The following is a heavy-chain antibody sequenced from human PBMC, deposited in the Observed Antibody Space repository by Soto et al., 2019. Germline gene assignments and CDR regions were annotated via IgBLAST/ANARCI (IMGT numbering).Heavy chain of an antibody. J-gene: IGHJ3*02. D-gene: IGHD3-22*01. V-gene: IGHV3-30*18. CDR2: IPYDGSNK. Sequence: QVQLVESGGGVVQPGRSLRLSCAASGFTFSSYGMHWVRQAPGKGLEGVAVIPYDGSNKYYADSVKGRFTISRDNSKNTLYLQMNSLRAEDTAVYYCAKVRDFPGALPRYYYDSSGSCFDAFDIWGQGTMVTVSS. CDR3: AKVRDFPGALPRYYYDSSGSCFDAFDI. CDR1: GFTFSSYG.